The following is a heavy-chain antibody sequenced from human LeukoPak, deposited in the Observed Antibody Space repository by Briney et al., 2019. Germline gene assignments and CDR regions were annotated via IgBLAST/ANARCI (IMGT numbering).Heavy chain of an antibody. CDR1: GGSISSGSYY. Sequence: SETLSLTCTVSGGSISSGSYYWGWIRQPPGKGLEWIGYMYYDGSTYYNTSLKRRVTISLNTSKNQFSLKLNSVTATDTAVYYCAGSGTYSDDAFDIWGQGTMVIVSS. D-gene: IGHD3-10*01. CDR2: MYYDGST. J-gene: IGHJ3*02. V-gene: IGHV4-39*01. CDR3: AGSGTYSDDAFDI.